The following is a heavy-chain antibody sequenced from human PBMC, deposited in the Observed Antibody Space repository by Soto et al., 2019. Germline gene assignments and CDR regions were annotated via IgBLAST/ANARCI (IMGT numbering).Heavy chain of an antibody. V-gene: IGHV1-69*13. D-gene: IGHD3-22*01. CDR1: GGTFSSYA. CDR3: ARSYYYDSSGYSAYYFDY. Sequence: SVKVSCKASGGTFSSYAISWVRQAPGQGLEWMRRIIPIFGTANYAQKFQGRVTITADESTSTAYMELSSLRSEDTAVYYCARSYYYDSSGYSAYYFDYWGQGTLVTVSS. J-gene: IGHJ4*02. CDR2: IIPIFGTA.